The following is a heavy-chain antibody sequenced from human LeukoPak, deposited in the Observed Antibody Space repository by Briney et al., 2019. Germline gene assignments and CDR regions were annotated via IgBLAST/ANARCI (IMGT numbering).Heavy chain of an antibody. D-gene: IGHD3-3*01. V-gene: IGHV3-30*04. CDR2: ISYDGSNK. CDR3: ARDHYGFWSGFFY. Sequence: GGTLRLSCAASGFTFSTYAMHWVRQAPGTGLEWVAVISYDGSNKYYADSVKGRFTISRDNSKNTLSLQMNSLRAEDTAVYYCARDHYGFWSGFFYWGQGTLVTVSS. J-gene: IGHJ4*02. CDR1: GFTFSTYA.